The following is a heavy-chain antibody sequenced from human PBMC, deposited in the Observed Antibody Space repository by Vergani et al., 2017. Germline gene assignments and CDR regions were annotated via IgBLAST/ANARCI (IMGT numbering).Heavy chain of an antibody. CDR3: ARHVPYRYCSSTSCYGYGMDV. CDR2: IYPGDSDT. CDR1: GYSFTSYW. J-gene: IGHJ6*02. D-gene: IGHD2-2*01. Sequence: EVPLVQSGAEVKTPGESLKISCKGSGYSFTSYWIGWVRQMPGKGLEWMGIIYPGDSDTRYSPSFQGQVTISADKSISTAYLQWSSLKASDTAMYYCARHVPYRYCSSTSCYGYGMDVWGQGTTVTVSS. V-gene: IGHV5-51*01.